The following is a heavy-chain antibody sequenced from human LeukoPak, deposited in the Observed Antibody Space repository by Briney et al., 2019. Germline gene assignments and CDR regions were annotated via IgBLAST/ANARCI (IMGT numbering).Heavy chain of an antibody. CDR1: GFTFNDYY. J-gene: IGHJ4*02. D-gene: IGHD3-10*01. Sequence: PGGSLRLSCAASGFTFNDYYMSWIRHAPGKGLERVSYISSSSSYTNYADSVKGRFTISRDNAKNSLYLQMNSLRAEDTAVYYCSRDFYGSGSSIIDYWGQGTLVTVSS. CDR2: ISSSSSYT. V-gene: IGHV3-11*05. CDR3: SRDFYGSGSSIIDY.